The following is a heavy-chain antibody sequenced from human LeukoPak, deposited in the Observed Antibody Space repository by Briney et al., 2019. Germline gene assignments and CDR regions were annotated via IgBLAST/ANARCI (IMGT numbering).Heavy chain of an antibody. J-gene: IGHJ6*02. CDR1: GGSISSGDYY. V-gene: IGHV4-30-4*01. CDR2: IYYSGST. CDR3: AREESLYYGMDA. Sequence: PSETLSLTCTVSGGSISSGDYYWSWIRQPPGKGLEWIGYIYYSGSTYYNPSLKSRVTISVDTSKNQFSLKLSSVTAADTAVYYCAREESLYYGMDAWGQGTTVTVSS.